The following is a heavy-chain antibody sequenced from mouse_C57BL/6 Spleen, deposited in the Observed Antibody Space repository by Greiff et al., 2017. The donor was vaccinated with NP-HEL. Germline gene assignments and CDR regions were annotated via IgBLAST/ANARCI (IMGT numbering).Heavy chain of an antibody. CDR2: IYPGSGST. V-gene: IGHV1-55*01. J-gene: IGHJ3*01. D-gene: IGHD2-5*01. CDR1: GYTFTSYW. Sequence: VQLQQPGAELVKPGASVKMSCKASGYTFTSYWITWVKQRPGQGLEWIGDIYPGSGSTNYNEKFKSKATLTAEKSSSTAYMQLSSLTSEDSAVYCCARGRVYSNSFAYWGQGTLVTVSA. CDR3: ARGRVYSNSFAY.